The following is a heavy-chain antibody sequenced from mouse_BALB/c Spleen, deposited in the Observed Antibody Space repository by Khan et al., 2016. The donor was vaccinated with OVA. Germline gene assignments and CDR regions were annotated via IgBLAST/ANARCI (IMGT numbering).Heavy chain of an antibody. Sequence: QVQLQQPGTELVKPGASVKLSCKASGYTFTNYWVHWVKQRPGQGLEWIGEIYPGDGRTNNNEKFKSEATLTVDKSSNTAYMQLNSLTSEDSAVYYCARNAYFGNYFDYWGQGTILTASS. CDR2: IYPGDGRT. V-gene: IGHV1S81*02. J-gene: IGHJ2*01. CDR3: ARNAYFGNYFDY. CDR1: GYTFTNYW. D-gene: IGHD2-10*01.